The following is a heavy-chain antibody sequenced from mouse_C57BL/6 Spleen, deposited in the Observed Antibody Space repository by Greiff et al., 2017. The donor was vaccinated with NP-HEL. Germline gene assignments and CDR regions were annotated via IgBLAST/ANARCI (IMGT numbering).Heavy chain of an antibody. CDR3: ARSGNYYGSSYWAMDY. V-gene: IGHV1-69*01. Sequence: QVQLQQPGAELVMPGASVKLSCKASGYTFTSYWMHWVKQRPGQGLEWIGQIDPSDSSTNYNQKFKGKSTLTVDNSSSTDYMQLSSLTSEDSAVYYCARSGNYYGSSYWAMDYWGQGTSVTVSS. CDR1: GYTFTSYW. CDR2: IDPSDSST. J-gene: IGHJ4*01. D-gene: IGHD1-1*01.